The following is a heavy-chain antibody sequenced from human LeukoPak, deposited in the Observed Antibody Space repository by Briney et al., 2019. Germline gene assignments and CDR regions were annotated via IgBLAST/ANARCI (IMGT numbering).Heavy chain of an antibody. CDR2: IYYSGST. D-gene: IGHD6-19*01. J-gene: IGHJ4*02. CDR3: ARDSSSGWNSFDY. V-gene: IGHV4-59*13. CDR1: GGSISSYY. Sequence: SSETLSLTCTVSGGSISSYYWSWSRQPPGKGLEWIGYIYYSGSTNYNPSLKSRVAISVDTSKNQFSLKLSSVTAADTAVYYCARDSSSGWNSFDYWGQGTLVTVSS.